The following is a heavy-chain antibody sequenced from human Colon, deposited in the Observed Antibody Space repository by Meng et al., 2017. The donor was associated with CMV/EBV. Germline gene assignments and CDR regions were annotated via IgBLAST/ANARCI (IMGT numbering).Heavy chain of an antibody. J-gene: IGHJ4*02. Sequence: GQRKRWGDGLLKPSETLSLPCAVYGGSFSGYYWSWIRQPPGKGLEWIGEINHSGSTNYNPSLKSRVTISVDTSKNQFSLKLSSVTAADTAVYYCARGLYGSGRHQIDYWGQGTLVTVSS. CDR1: GGSFSGYY. CDR3: ARGLYGSGRHQIDY. CDR2: INHSGST. V-gene: IGHV4-34*01. D-gene: IGHD3-10*01.